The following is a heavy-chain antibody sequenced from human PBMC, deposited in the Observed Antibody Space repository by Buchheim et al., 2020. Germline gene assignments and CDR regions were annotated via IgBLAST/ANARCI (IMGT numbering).Heavy chain of an antibody. Sequence: EVQMVESGGGLVKPGGSLRLSCAASGFSFSDFTMNWVRQAPGKGLEWVASISSSISYTHYADSVKGRFTISRDNAKNTVYLQMNSLRAEDTAVYYCASPGTRDEYDFDYWGQGAL. CDR2: ISSSISYT. CDR1: GFSFSDFT. V-gene: IGHV3-21*01. J-gene: IGHJ4*02. D-gene: IGHD5-24*01. CDR3: ASPGTRDEYDFDY.